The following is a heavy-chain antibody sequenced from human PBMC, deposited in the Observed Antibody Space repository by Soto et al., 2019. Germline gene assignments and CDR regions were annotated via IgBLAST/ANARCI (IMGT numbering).Heavy chain of an antibody. D-gene: IGHD3-22*01. CDR2: IYYSGST. CDR3: ASLGEYYASSGYYRTINWFDP. Sequence: QLQLQESGPGLVKPSETLSLTCTVSGGSISSSTYYWGWIRQPPGKGLEWIGSIYYSGSTYYNPALKSRVTISVDTSTNQFSLKLSSVTAADPAVYYCASLGEYYASSGYYRTINWFDPWGQGTLVTVSS. CDR1: GGSISSSTYY. J-gene: IGHJ5*02. V-gene: IGHV4-39*01.